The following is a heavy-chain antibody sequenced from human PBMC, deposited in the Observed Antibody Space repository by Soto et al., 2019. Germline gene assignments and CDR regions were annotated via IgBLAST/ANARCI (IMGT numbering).Heavy chain of an antibody. CDR1: GGTFSSYA. D-gene: IGHD3-16*01. Sequence: QVQLVQSGAEVKKPGSSVKVSCKASGGTFSSYAISWVRQAPGQGLEWMGGIIPIFGTANYAQKFQARVTITADKATSTAYMELSSLRSEDTAVYYCASTSSYAPDAFDIWGQGTMVTVSS. CDR3: ASTSSYAPDAFDI. J-gene: IGHJ3*02. V-gene: IGHV1-69*06. CDR2: IIPIFGTA.